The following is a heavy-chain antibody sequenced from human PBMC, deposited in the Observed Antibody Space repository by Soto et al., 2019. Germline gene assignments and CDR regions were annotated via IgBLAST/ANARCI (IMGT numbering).Heavy chain of an antibody. CDR1: GFAFRTYW. V-gene: IGHV3-7*01. J-gene: IGHJ6*02. Sequence: GGSLRLSCSASGFAFRTYWMSWVRQAPGKGLEGVANIKPDGSEKPYADSVKGRFTISRDNAKNSLYLQISSLRAQDTAGYYWSRRRLMLFASCLDVWGQGT. CDR3: SRRRLMLFASCLDV. D-gene: IGHD2-21*01. CDR2: IKPDGSEK.